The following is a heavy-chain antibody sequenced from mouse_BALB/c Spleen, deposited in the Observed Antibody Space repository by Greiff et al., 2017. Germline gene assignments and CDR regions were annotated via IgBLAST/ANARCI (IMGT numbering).Heavy chain of an antibody. Sequence: EVQLQQSGPSLVKPSQTLSLTCSVTGDSITSGYWNWIRKFPGNKLEYMGYISYSGSTYYNPSLKSRISITRDTSKNQYYLQLNSVTTEDTATYYCAGLYDGYSYAMDYWGQGTSVTVSS. CDR3: AGLYDGYSYAMDY. D-gene: IGHD2-3*01. J-gene: IGHJ4*01. V-gene: IGHV3-8*02. CDR2: ISYSGST. CDR1: GDSITSGY.